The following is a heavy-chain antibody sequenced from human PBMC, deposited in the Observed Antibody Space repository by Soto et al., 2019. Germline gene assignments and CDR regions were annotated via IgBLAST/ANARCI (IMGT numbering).Heavy chain of an antibody. CDR3: ARGYCSSTSCYAVTEFDY. Sequence: ASVKVSCKASGYTFTSYYMHWVRQAPGQGLEWMGIINPSGGSTSYAQKFQGRVTMTRDTSTSTVYMELSSLRSEDTAVYYCARGYCSSTSCYAVTEFDYWGQGTLVTVSS. J-gene: IGHJ4*02. D-gene: IGHD2-2*01. CDR1: GYTFTSYY. V-gene: IGHV1-46*03. CDR2: INPSGGST.